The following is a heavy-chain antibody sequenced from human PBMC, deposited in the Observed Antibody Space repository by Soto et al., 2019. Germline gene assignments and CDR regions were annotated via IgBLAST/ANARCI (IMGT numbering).Heavy chain of an antibody. CDR3: ARDGYSYGYFTR. J-gene: IGHJ4*02. V-gene: IGHV1-18*04. CDR2: ISAYNGNT. CDR1: GYTFTSYG. Sequence: ASVKVSCKASGYTFTSYGISWVRQAPGQGLEWVGWISAYNGNTNYAQKLQGRVTMTTDTSTSTAYMELRSLRSDDTAAYYCARDGYSYGYFTRWGQGTLVTVSS. D-gene: IGHD5-18*01.